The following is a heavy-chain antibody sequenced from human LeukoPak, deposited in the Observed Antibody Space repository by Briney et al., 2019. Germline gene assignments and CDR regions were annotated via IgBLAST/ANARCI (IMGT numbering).Heavy chain of an antibody. CDR3: AREPLYGDYFPYYYYYGMDV. V-gene: IGHV7-4-1*02. Sequence: ASVKVSCTASGYTFTSYAMNWVRQAPGQGLEWMGWINTNTGNPTYAQGFTGRFVFSLDTSVSTAYLQISSLKAEDTAVYYCAREPLYGDYFPYYYYYGMDVWGQGTTVTVSS. CDR2: INTNTGNP. J-gene: IGHJ6*02. D-gene: IGHD4-17*01. CDR1: GYTFTSYA.